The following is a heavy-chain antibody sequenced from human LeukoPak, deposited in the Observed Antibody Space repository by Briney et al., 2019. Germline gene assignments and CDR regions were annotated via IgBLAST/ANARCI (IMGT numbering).Heavy chain of an antibody. D-gene: IGHD6-19*01. CDR3: ARPQTAGALFDP. V-gene: IGHV4-39*01. CDR2: IYYSGST. J-gene: IGHJ5*02. Sequence: SGTLSLTCTVSGGSISSSSYYWGWIRQPPGKGLEWIGSIYYSGSTYYNPSLKSRVTISVDTSKNQFSLKLSSVTAADTAVYYCARPQTAGALFDPWGQGTLVTVSS. CDR1: GGSISSSSYY.